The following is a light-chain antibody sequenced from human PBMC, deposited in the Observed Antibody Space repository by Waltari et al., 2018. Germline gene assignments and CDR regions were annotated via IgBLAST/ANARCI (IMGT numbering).Light chain of an antibody. CDR3: NSRDSSGDQPVI. V-gene: IGLV3-19*01. CDR2: GKD. J-gene: IGLJ2*01. CDR1: GLRIPY. Sequence: SSELTQDPAVSVALGQTVRITCQGAGLRIPYASWYQQRPGQAPILVIYGKDNRPSGIPDRYSGSSSGNTASLTITGAQAEDEADYYCNSRDSSGDQPVIFGGGTKLTVL.